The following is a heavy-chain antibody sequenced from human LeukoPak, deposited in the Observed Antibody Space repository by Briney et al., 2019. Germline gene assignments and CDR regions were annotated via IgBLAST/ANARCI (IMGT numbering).Heavy chain of an antibody. Sequence: PSETLSLTCTVSGDSITSGIYYWGWVRQSPGEGLEWIGYIYYNRATDYNPSLKSRVTISVDTSKNEFSLKLSSVTAADTALYYCARRTVTNGWFRIDYWGQGSLVIVSS. CDR3: ARRTVTNGWFRIDY. D-gene: IGHD6-19*01. V-gene: IGHV4-61*05. J-gene: IGHJ4*02. CDR2: IYYNRAT. CDR1: GDSITSGIYY.